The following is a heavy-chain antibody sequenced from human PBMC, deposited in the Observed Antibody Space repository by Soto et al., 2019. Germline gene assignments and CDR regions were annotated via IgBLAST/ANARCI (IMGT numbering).Heavy chain of an antibody. CDR2: ISDDGNNK. J-gene: IGHJ5*02. V-gene: IGHV3-30-3*01. D-gene: IGHD3-22*01. Sequence: QPGGSLRLSCVASGFTFSNYAMHWVRQAPGKGLEWVSVISDDGNNKYYADSVKGRFTISRDKSKNTLYLQMNSLRAEDTAVYYCARGLVVVISRDWFDPWGQGTL. CDR1: GFTFSNYA. CDR3: ARGLVVVISRDWFDP.